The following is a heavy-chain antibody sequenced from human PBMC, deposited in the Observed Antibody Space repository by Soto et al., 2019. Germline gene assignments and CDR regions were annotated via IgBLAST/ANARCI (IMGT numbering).Heavy chain of an antibody. D-gene: IGHD1-20*01. J-gene: IGHJ4*02. CDR2: ISGSGGST. CDR1: GFTFSSYA. Sequence: PGGSLRLSCAASGFTFSSYAMSWVRQAPGKGLEWVSAISGSGGSTYYADSVKGRFTISRDNSKNTLYLQMNSLRAEDTAVYYCAKDSANYNWNDAGSFDYWGQGTLVTVPS. CDR3: AKDSANYNWNDAGSFDY. V-gene: IGHV3-23*01.